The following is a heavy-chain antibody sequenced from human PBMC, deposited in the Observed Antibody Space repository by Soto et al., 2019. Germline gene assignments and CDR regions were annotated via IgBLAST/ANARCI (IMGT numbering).Heavy chain of an antibody. CDR3: ATSYGSGYRAVDY. J-gene: IGHJ4*02. CDR1: GDTFSFYT. D-gene: IGHD3-10*01. V-gene: IGHV1-69*02. Sequence: QVQLVQSGAEVKKPGSSVKVSCKASGDTFSFYTINWVRQAPGLGLEWVGRINPILSRSNYAQKFQGRVTMTAAKSTSKAYMELRSLRSEDTAMYYCATSYGSGYRAVDYWGQGALVTVSS. CDR2: INPILSRS.